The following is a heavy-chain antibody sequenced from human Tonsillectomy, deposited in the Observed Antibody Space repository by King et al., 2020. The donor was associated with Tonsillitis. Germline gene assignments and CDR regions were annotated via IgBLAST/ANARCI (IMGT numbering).Heavy chain of an antibody. CDR2: IYYSGST. V-gene: IGHV4-39*01. CDR3: ASRSCTNGVCSSPPFDNWFDP. D-gene: IGHD2-8*01. J-gene: IGHJ5*02. Sequence: LQLQESGPGLVKPSETLSLTCTVSGGSISSSSYYWGWIRQPPGKGLEWIGSIYYSGSTYYNPSLKSRVTISVDTSKNQFSLKLSSVTAADTAVYYCASRSCTNGVCSSPPFDNWFDPWGQGTLVTVSS. CDR1: GGSISSSSYY.